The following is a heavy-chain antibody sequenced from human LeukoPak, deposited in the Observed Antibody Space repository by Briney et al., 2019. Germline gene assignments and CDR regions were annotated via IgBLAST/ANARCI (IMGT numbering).Heavy chain of an antibody. D-gene: IGHD6-13*01. J-gene: IGHJ4*02. CDR2: ISWNSGSI. CDR3: AKDFSYSSSWYYFDY. V-gene: IGHV3-9*01. CDR1: GFTFSSYA. Sequence: GGSLRLSCAASGFTFSSYAMSWVRQAPGKGLEWVSGISWNSGSIGYADSVKGRFTISRDNAKNSLYLQMNSLRAEDTALYYCAKDFSYSSSWYYFDYWGQGTLVTVSS.